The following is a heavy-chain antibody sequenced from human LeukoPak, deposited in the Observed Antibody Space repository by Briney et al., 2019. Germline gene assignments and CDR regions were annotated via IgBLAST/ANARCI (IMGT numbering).Heavy chain of an antibody. D-gene: IGHD3-3*02. J-gene: IGHJ4*02. V-gene: IGHV4-39*07. CDR2: IYYSGST. CDR3: ARGHFSFDY. Sequence: SETLSLTCTVSGDSISSSSYYWGWIRQPPGKGLEWIGSIYYSGSTYYNPSLKSRVTISVDTSKNQFSLKLSSVTAADTAVYYCARGHFSFDYWGQGTLVTVSS. CDR1: GDSISSSSYY.